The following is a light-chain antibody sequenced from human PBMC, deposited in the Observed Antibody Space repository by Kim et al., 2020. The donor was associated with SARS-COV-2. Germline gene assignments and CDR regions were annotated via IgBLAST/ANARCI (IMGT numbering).Light chain of an antibody. CDR2: AKN. Sequence: ALGQTVRITCQGDSRRTYYASWYHQRPGQAPSLVIYAKNNRPSGIPDRFSGSSSGDTASLTISGAQAEDEADYYCKSRDTSGDRLVFGGGTQLTVL. V-gene: IGLV3-19*01. CDR3: KSRDTSGDRLV. CDR1: SRRTYY. J-gene: IGLJ2*01.